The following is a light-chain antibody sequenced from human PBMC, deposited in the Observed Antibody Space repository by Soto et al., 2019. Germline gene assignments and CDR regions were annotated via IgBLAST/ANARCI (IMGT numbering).Light chain of an antibody. V-gene: IGLV2-23*02. CDR2: EVS. CDR1: SSDVGSYNL. J-gene: IGLJ1*01. Sequence: QSALPQPASVSGSPGQSITISCTGTSSDVGSYNLVSWYQQHPGKAPKLMIHEVSERPSGVSNRFSASKSGNTASLTISGLQAEDEADYYCCSYAGSSTSLYVFGTGTKVTVL. CDR3: CSYAGSSTSLYV.